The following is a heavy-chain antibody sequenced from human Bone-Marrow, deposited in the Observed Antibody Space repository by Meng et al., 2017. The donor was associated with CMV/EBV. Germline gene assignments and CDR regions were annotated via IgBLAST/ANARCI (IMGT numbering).Heavy chain of an antibody. CDR3: AREYRGRGVRYFDY. D-gene: IGHD3-16*01. J-gene: IGHJ4*02. CDR1: GYTFTGYY. Sequence: ASVKVSCKASGYTFTGYYMHWVRQAPGQGLEWMGWINPNSGGTNYAQKFQGRVTMTRDTSISTAYMELSRLRSDDTAVYYCAREYRGRGVRYFDYWGQGTLVTVSS. V-gene: IGHV1-2*02. CDR2: INPNSGGT.